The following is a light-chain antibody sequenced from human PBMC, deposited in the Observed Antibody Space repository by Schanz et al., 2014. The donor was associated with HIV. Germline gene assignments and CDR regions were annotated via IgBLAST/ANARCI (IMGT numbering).Light chain of an antibody. Sequence: QSVLTQPPSASGTPGQRVTISCSGSSSNFRSNAVNWYQHLPGTAPKLVIYNTYHRPSGVPDRFSGSGSGTSASLAISGLQSDDEGDYYCAGWDDSLNGWVFGGGTKLTVL. CDR2: NTY. V-gene: IGLV1-44*01. CDR1: SSNFRSNA. J-gene: IGLJ3*02. CDR3: AGWDDSLNGWV.